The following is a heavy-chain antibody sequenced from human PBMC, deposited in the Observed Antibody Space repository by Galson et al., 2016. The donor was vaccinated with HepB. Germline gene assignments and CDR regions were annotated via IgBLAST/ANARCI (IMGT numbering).Heavy chain of an antibody. V-gene: IGHV5-51*01. D-gene: IGHD6-13*01. Sequence: QSGAEVKKPGESLKIFCTGSGYSFTSYWIAWVGQMPGKGLEWMGIINPGDSGTRYSPSFQGQVTISADRSIRTAYLQWSSLKASDTAVYYCARLKSAAGTDFFDPWGQGTLVTVSS. CDR1: GYSFTSYW. CDR3: ARLKSAAGTDFFDP. J-gene: IGHJ5*02. CDR2: INPGDSGT.